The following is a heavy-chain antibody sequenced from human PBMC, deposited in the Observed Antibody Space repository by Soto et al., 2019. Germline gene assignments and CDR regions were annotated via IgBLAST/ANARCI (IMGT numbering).Heavy chain of an antibody. D-gene: IGHD6-13*01. CDR3: ASANRYSSSWYVEDWFDP. Sequence: ASVKGSCKAPGYTFTNSDTNRVRQATGHRLEWMGWMNPNSGNTGYAQKVQGRVTMTRNTSISTAYMELSSLRSEDTAVYYCASANRYSSSWYVEDWFDPWGQGTLVTVSS. CDR1: GYTFTNSD. CDR2: MNPNSGNT. V-gene: IGHV1-8*01. J-gene: IGHJ5*02.